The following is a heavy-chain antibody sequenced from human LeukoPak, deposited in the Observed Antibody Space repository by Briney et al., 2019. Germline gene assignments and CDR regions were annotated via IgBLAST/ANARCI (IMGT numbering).Heavy chain of an antibody. J-gene: IGHJ4*02. Sequence: GGSLRLSCAASGFTFSSYGMHWVRQAPGKGLEWVAVIWYDGSNKYYADSVKGRFTISRDNSKNTLYLQMNSLRAEDTAVYYCARLRYFDWLPDYWGQGTLVTVSS. CDR3: ARLRYFDWLPDY. CDR2: IWYDGSNK. D-gene: IGHD3-9*01. CDR1: GFTFSSYG. V-gene: IGHV3-33*01.